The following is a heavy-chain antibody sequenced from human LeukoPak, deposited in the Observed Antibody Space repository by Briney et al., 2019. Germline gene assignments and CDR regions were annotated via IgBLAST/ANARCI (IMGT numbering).Heavy chain of an antibody. CDR2: ISSSSSYI. Sequence: GGSLRLSCAASGFTFSSYSMNWVRQAPGKGLVWVSSISSSSSYIYYADSVKGRFTISRDNAKNSLYLQMNSLRAEDTAVYYCARPVPHYYYGMDVWGKGTTVTVSS. V-gene: IGHV3-21*01. CDR1: GFTFSSYS. J-gene: IGHJ6*04. D-gene: IGHD2-2*01. CDR3: ARPVPHYYYGMDV.